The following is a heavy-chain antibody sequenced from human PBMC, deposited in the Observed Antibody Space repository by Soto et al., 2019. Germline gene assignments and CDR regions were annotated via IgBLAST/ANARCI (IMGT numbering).Heavy chain of an antibody. CDR1: GYTFTSYY. CDR3: ARPFRPYCSGGSCYHFDY. V-gene: IGHV1-46*03. Sequence: GASVKVSCKASGYTFTSYYIHWVRQAPGQGLEWMAIVNPTGGSTNYAQKFQGRVTVTRDTSTSTVYMELSSLRSEDTAVYYCARPFRPYCSGGSCYHFDYWGQGTLVTVSS. J-gene: IGHJ4*02. D-gene: IGHD2-15*01. CDR2: VNPTGGST.